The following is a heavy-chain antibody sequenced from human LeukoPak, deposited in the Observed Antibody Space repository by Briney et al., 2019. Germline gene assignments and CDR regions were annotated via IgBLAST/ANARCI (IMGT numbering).Heavy chain of an antibody. J-gene: IGHJ5*02. CDR3: ARGVWSPTSQKYSSSWYPATVPWFDP. CDR2: INHSGST. D-gene: IGHD6-13*01. Sequence: PSETLSLTCAVYGGSFSGYYWSWIRQPPGKGLEWIGEINHSGSTNYNPSLKSRVTISVDTSKNQFSLKLSSVTAADTAVYYCARGVWSPTSQKYSSSWYPATVPWFDPWGQGTLVTVSS. V-gene: IGHV4-34*01. CDR1: GGSFSGYY.